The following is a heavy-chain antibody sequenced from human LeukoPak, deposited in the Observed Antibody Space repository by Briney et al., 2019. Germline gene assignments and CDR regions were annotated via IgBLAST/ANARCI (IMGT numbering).Heavy chain of an antibody. CDR1: GASVTDYY. Sequence: SETMSLTSTVAGASVTDYYWSWIRQSPGKGLERINIHHSGNSDSNPWLRRRVTPSLDTSNHPFSLNLIFVSAADTAVYYCTRGPWGLQSWSQGTLVTVSS. CDR3: TRGPWGLQS. D-gene: IGHD7-27*01. V-gene: IGHV4-59*02. J-gene: IGHJ5*02. CDR2: IHHSGNS.